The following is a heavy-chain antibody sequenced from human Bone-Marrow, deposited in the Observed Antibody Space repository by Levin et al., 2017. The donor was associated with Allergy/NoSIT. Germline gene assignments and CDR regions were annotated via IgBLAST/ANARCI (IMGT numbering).Heavy chain of an antibody. CDR1: GGSISSSNC. Sequence: TASETLSLTCAVSGGSISSSNCWSWVRQPPGKELEWIGEICLGGNTHYRPSLKSRVTFSVDKSRNQFSLNLNSVTAADTAVYYCARNRPGGWYFDYWGQGTLVTVSS. V-gene: IGHV4-4*02. CDR2: ICLGGNT. J-gene: IGHJ4*02. D-gene: IGHD6-19*01. CDR3: ARNRPGGWYFDY.